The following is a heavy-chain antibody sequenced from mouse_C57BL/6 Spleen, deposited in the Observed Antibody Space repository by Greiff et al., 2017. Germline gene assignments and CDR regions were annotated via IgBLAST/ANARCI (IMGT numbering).Heavy chain of an antibody. Sequence: EVQLMESGGGLVKPGGSLKLSCAASGFTFSDYGLHWVRQAPEKGLEWVAYISSGSSTIDYADTVKGRFTISRDNAKNTLFLQMTSLRSEDTAMYYWSRGQLRRWYFDVWGTGTTVTVSS. J-gene: IGHJ1*03. CDR1: GFTFSDYG. D-gene: IGHD3-2*02. CDR2: ISSGSSTI. V-gene: IGHV5-17*01. CDR3: SRGQLRRWYFDV.